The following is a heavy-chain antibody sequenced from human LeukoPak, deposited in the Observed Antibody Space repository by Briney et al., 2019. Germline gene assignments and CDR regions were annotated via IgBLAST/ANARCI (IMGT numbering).Heavy chain of an antibody. J-gene: IGHJ4*02. CDR3: AKDPGVYSNQNADFDY. D-gene: IGHD4-11*01. CDR2: ISGSGGST. Sequence: GGPLRLSCGASGFTLSSWAMSGVRQAPGRGRQWVSAISGSGGSTYYADYVQGRFTISRDNSKNTLYLQMNSLRAEDTAVYYCAKDPGVYSNQNADFDYWGQGTLVTVSS. V-gene: IGHV3-23*01. CDR1: GFTLSSWA.